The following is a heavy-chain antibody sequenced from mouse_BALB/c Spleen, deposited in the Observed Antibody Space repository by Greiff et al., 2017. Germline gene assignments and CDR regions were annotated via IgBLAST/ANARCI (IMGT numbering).Heavy chain of an antibody. CDR2: IDPSDSYT. V-gene: IGHV1-69*02. CDR3: ARCGYGSSYNWYFDV. D-gene: IGHD1-1*01. CDR1: GYTFTSYW. J-gene: IGHJ1*01. Sequence: QVQLQQSGAELVKPGASVKLSCKASGYTFTSYWMHWVKQRPGQGLEWIGEIDPSDSYTNYNQKFKGKATLTVDKSSSTAYMQLSSLTSEDSAVYYCARCGYGSSYNWYFDVWGAGTTVTVSS.